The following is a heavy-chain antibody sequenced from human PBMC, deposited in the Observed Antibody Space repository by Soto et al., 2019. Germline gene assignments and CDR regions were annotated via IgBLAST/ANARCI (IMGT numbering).Heavy chain of an antibody. CDR1: GFTFSSYG. J-gene: IGHJ4*02. V-gene: IGHV3-30*18. CDR3: AKEGGNYDILTGYYNRGYFDY. D-gene: IGHD3-9*01. CDR2: ISYDGSNK. Sequence: GGSLRLSCAASGFTFSSYGMHWVRQAPGKGLEWVAVISYDGSNKYYADSVKGRFTISRDNSKNTLYLQMNSLRAEDTAVYYCAKEGGNYDILTGYYNRGYFDYWGQGTPVTVSS.